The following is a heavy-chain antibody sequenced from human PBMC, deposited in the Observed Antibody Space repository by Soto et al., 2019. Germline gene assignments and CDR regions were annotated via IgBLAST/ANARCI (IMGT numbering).Heavy chain of an antibody. J-gene: IGHJ6*03. V-gene: IGHV4-59*01. CDR2: IYYSGST. CDR1: DGSISSYY. Sequence: PSETLSLTCAVSDGSISSYYWSWIRQPPGKGLEWIGYIYYSGSTNYNPSLKSRVTISVGTSKNQFSLKLSSVTAADTAVYYCARESRVLLWFGEAYMDVWGKGTTVTVSS. CDR3: ARESRVLLWFGEAYMDV. D-gene: IGHD3-10*01.